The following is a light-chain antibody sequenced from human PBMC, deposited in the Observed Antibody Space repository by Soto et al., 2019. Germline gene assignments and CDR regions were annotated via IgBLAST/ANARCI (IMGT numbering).Light chain of an antibody. J-gene: IGKJ5*01. V-gene: IGKV3-20*01. Sequence: EIVLTHSPGTLSLSPGERATLSCRASQSVSTNYLAWYQQKPGQAPWLLIYGAFNRAGGVPDRFSGSVSGTDFTLTISRLEPEDFALFYCHQYGSSPITFGQGTRLEIK. CDR2: GAF. CDR3: HQYGSSPIT. CDR1: QSVSTNY.